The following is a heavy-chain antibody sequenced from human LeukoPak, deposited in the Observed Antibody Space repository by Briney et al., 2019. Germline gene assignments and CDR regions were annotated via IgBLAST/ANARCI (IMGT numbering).Heavy chain of an antibody. CDR1: GGTFSSYA. CDR3: ARTDNLGYCSSTSCYGWFDP. Sequence: ASVKVSCKASGGTFSSYAISWVRQAPGQGLEWMGGTIPIFGTANYAQKFQGRVTITTDESTSTAYMELSSLRSEDTAVYYCARTDNLGYCSSTSCYGWFDPWGQGTLVTVSS. CDR2: TIPIFGTA. D-gene: IGHD2-2*01. V-gene: IGHV1-69*05. J-gene: IGHJ5*02.